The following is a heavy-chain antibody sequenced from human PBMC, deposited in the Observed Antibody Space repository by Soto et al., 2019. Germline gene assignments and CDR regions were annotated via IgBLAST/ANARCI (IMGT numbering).Heavy chain of an antibody. J-gene: IGHJ6*03. CDR3: ASTPSEVPAAKIHYDYCMGV. V-gene: IGHV1-69*02. Sequence: SVKLSCKASGGTVSSYTISWVRQAKGQGLEWMGRIIPILGIANYAQKFQGRVTITADKSTSTAYMELSSLRSEDTAVYYCASTPSEVPAAKIHYDYCMGVWGKGTTVTVSS. D-gene: IGHD2-2*01. CDR2: IIPILGIA. CDR1: GGTVSSYT.